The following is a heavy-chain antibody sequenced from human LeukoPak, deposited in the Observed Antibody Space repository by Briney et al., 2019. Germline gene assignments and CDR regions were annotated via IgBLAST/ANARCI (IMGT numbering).Heavy chain of an antibody. CDR2: IYSTGRS. CDR1: GGSISNYF. J-gene: IGHJ5*02. D-gene: IGHD5-18*01. Sequence: PSETLSLTCTVSGGSISNYFWSWVRQPAGKGLEWIGRIYSTGRSDYNPSLKSRITMSVDTSKNQFSLKLSSVTAADTAVYYCASGYSYGSNWFDPWGQGTLVTVSS. CDR3: ASGYSYGSNWFDP. V-gene: IGHV4-4*07.